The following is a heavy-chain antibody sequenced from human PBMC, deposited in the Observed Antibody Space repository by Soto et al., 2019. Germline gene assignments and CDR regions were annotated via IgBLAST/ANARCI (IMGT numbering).Heavy chain of an antibody. Sequence: PGGSLRLSCAASGFTFSNYAIHWVRQAPGKGLEWVAVIASDGKDKRYADSVKGRFTISRDNSKNTVYLQMNSLRGEDTAVYYCAKDGAIAAADYFFDYWGQRSLVTVSS. J-gene: IGHJ4*02. D-gene: IGHD6-13*01. CDR1: GFTFSNYA. CDR3: AKDGAIAAADYFFDY. CDR2: IASDGKDK. V-gene: IGHV3-30*18.